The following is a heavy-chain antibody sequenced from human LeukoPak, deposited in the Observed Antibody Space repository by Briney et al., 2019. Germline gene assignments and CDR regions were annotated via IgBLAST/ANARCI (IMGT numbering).Heavy chain of an antibody. Sequence: SETLSLTCTVSGGSISSYSWSWIRQPAGKGLEWIGRIYTSGSTNYNPSLQSRVTMSVDTSKNQFSLRLSSVTAADTAVYYCARDRCTSCLGDAFDIWGQGTMVTVSS. V-gene: IGHV4-4*07. D-gene: IGHD2-2*01. J-gene: IGHJ3*02. CDR2: IYTSGST. CDR3: ARDRCTSCLGDAFDI. CDR1: GGSISSYS.